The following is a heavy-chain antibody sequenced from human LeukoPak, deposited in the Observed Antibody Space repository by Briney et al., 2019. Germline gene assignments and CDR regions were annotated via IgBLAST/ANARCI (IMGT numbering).Heavy chain of an antibody. CDR2: INHSGST. CDR1: GGSFSGYY. D-gene: IGHD3-10*01. J-gene: IGHJ5*02. V-gene: IGHV4-34*01. Sequence: SETLSLTCTVYGGSFSGYYWSWIRQPPGKGLEWIGEINHSGSTNYNPSLKSRVTISVDTSKNQFSLKLSSVTAADTAVYYCARDKGQYGSGTRGFTWFDPWGQGTLVTVSS. CDR3: ARDKGQYGSGTRGFTWFDP.